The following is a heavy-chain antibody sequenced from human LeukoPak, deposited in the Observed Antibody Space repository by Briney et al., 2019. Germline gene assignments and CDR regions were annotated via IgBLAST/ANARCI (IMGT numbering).Heavy chain of an antibody. V-gene: IGHV1-69*13. CDR3: ARGPLRFLGGIDY. CDR1: GGTFSSYA. J-gene: IGHJ4*02. Sequence: SVKVSCKASGGTFSSYAISWVRQAPGQGLEWMGGIIPIFGTANYAQRFQGRVMITADESTSTAYMELSSLRSEDTAVYYCARGPLRFLGGIDYWGQGTLVTVSS. CDR2: IIPIFGTA. D-gene: IGHD3-3*01.